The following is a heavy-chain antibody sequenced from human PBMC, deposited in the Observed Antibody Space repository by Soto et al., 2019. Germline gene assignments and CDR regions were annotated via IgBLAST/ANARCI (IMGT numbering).Heavy chain of an antibody. CDR2: IYPGDSDT. J-gene: IGHJ6*02. V-gene: IGHV5-51*01. CDR1: GYSFTSYW. D-gene: IGHD1-7*01. Sequence: GESLKISCKGSGYSFTSYWIGWVRQMPGKGLEWMGIIYPGDSDTRYSPSFQGQVTISADKSISTAYLQWSSLKASDTAMYYCATSTGTTSDYYYGMDVWGQGTKVTVSS. CDR3: ATSTGTTSDYYYGMDV.